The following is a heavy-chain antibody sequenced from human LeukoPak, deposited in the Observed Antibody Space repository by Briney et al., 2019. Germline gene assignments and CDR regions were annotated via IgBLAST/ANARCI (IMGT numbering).Heavy chain of an antibody. CDR2: VYHSGST. D-gene: IGHD5-18*01. CDR1: GYSIGSGYY. Sequence: PSETLSLTCTVSGYSIGSGYYWGWTRQPPGKGLEWIGSVYHSGSTYYNPSLKSRVTISVDTSKNQFSLKLSSVAAADTAVYYCAQDVDTAMSDAFDIWGQGTMVTVSS. J-gene: IGHJ3*02. V-gene: IGHV4-38-2*02. CDR3: AQDVDTAMSDAFDI.